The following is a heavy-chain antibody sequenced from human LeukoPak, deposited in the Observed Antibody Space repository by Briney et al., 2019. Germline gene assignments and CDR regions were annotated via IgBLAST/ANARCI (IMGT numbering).Heavy chain of an antibody. CDR1: GFTFSSYA. CDR2: ISGSGSST. CDR3: AKDRVSMLRGENWFDP. Sequence: QSGGSLRLSCAASGFTFSSYAMSWVRQAPGKGLEWVSAISGSGSSTYYADSVKGRFTISRDNSKNTLYLQMNSLRAEDTAVYYCAKDRVSMLRGENWFDPWRQGTLVTVSP. D-gene: IGHD3-10*01. J-gene: IGHJ5*02. V-gene: IGHV3-23*01.